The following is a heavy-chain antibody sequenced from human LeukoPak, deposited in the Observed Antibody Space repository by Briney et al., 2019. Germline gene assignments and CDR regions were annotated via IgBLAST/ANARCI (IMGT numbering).Heavy chain of an antibody. Sequence: ASVKVSCKASGYSFVGYGITWVRQAPGQWLEWMGWFNPENGNTNYAQKVQGRVTMTADTSTSTSYMELRSLRSDDTAVYYCAREHSSSWGQFDYWGQGTLVTVSS. J-gene: IGHJ4*02. CDR2: FNPENGNT. D-gene: IGHD6-13*01. CDR1: GYSFVGYG. V-gene: IGHV1-18*01. CDR3: AREHSSSWGQFDY.